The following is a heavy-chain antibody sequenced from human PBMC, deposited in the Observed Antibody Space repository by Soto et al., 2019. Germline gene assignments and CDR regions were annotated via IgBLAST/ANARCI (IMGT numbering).Heavy chain of an antibody. Sequence: EVQLVESGGGLVQPGGSLRLSCAASGFTVSSNYMSWVRLAPGKGLEWVSVIYSGGSTYYADSVKGRFTISRDNSKNTLYLQMNSLRAEDTAVYYCARVEGSGSYYNAEFYYMDVWGKGTTVTVSS. CDR3: ARVEGSGSYYNAEFYYMDV. CDR1: GFTVSSNY. V-gene: IGHV3-66*01. J-gene: IGHJ6*03. CDR2: IYSGGST. D-gene: IGHD3-10*01.